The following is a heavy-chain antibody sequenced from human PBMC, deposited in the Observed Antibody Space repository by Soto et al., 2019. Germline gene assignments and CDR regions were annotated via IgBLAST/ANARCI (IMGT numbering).Heavy chain of an antibody. CDR1: GGSIRNYY. D-gene: IGHD5-18*01. V-gene: IGHV4-59*01. J-gene: IGHJ4*02. CDR2: VYSSGST. CDR3: ARDHPHSYGVYYFDY. Sequence: SETLSLTCTVSGGSIRNYYWSWIRQPPGKGLEWIGYVYSSGSTHYNPSLQSRVTISADTSKNQVSLKVNSVTAADTAVYYCARDHPHSYGVYYFDYWGQGTPVTVSA.